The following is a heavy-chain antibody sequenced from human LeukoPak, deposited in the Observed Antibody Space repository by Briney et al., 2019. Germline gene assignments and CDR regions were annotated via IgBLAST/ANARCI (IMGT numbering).Heavy chain of an antibody. J-gene: IGHJ4*02. V-gene: IGHV3-23*01. CDR2: ITGSGGFT. CDR1: GFPFSTYA. D-gene: IGHD6-13*01. CDR3: ARVHSSSWSLDY. Sequence: GGSLRLSCAASGFPFSTYAMNWVRQAPGQGLEWVSVITGSGGFTQYADSVTGRFTISRDNSKYTAYLQMNSLRAEDTAVYYCARVHSSSWSLDYWGQGTLVTVSS.